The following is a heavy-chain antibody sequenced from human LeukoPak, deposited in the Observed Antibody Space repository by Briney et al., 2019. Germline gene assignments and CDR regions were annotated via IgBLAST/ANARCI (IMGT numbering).Heavy chain of an antibody. CDR2: ISYDGSNK. CDR1: GFTFSSYA. V-gene: IGHV3-30-3*01. J-gene: IGHJ4*02. CDR3: ASTQDLNY. Sequence: PGRSLRLSCAASGFTFSSYAMHWVRQAPGKGLEWVAVISYDGSNKYYADSVKGRFTISRDNSKNTLYLQMNSLRAEDTAVYYCASTQDLNYWGRGTLVTVSS. D-gene: IGHD2-15*01.